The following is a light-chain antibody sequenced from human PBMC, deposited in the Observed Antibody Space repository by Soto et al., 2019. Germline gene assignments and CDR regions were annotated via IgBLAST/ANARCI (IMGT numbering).Light chain of an antibody. CDR2: DVN. CDR1: SSDVGNYNL. J-gene: IGLJ1*01. CDR3: CSYAGRHSYV. Sequence: QSALTQPASVSGSPGQSITLSCTGTSSDVGNYNLVSWYQQHPGKPPTLIIFDVNLRPSGVSNRFSGSKSGNTASLTISGLQPEDEADYYCCSYAGRHSYVFGTATKLTVL. V-gene: IGLV2-23*02.